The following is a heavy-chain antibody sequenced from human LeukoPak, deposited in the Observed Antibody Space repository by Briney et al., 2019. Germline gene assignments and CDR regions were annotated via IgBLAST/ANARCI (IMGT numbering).Heavy chain of an antibody. CDR1: GGSISSYY. V-gene: IGHV4-4*07. CDR3: ARGLWFGELLQDDAFDI. D-gene: IGHD3-10*01. Sequence: SETLSLTCTVSGGSISSYYWSWIRQPAGKGLEWIGRIYTSGSTNYNPSLKSRVTMSVDTSKNQFSLKLSSVTAADTAVYYCARGLWFGELLQDDAFDIWGQGTMVTVSS. CDR2: IYTSGST. J-gene: IGHJ3*02.